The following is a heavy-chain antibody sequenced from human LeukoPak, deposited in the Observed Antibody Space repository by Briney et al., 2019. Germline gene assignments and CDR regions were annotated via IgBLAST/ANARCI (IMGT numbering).Heavy chain of an antibody. CDR1: GFTFSDYY. Sequence: PGGSLRLSCAASGFTFSDYYMSWIRQAPGKGLEWVSYITSSGSTIYYADSMKGRFTISRDNAKNSLYLQMNSLRAEDTAVYYCAIQWQVAFEIWGQGTMVTVSS. V-gene: IGHV3-11*04. J-gene: IGHJ3*02. CDR3: AIQWQVAFEI. D-gene: IGHD6-19*01. CDR2: ITSSGSTI.